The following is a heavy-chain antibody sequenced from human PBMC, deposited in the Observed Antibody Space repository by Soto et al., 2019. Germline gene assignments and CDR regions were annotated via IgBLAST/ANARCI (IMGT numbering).Heavy chain of an antibody. J-gene: IGHJ4*02. CDR1: GYSFMGYY. D-gene: IGHD2-21*01. CDR2: INPKSGGT. Sequence: ASVKVSCKASGYSFMGYYLHWVRQVPGQGLQWMGWINPKSGGTKYVHNFQGRVTMTSDTSISTAYMELRRLRSDDTAVYFCAREFVVTAPLNAGSLHFDNWGLGTLVTVSS. CDR3: AREFVVTAPLNAGSLHFDN. V-gene: IGHV1-2*02.